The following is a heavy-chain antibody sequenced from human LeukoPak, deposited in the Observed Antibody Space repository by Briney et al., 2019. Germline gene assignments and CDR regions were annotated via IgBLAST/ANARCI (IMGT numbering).Heavy chain of an antibody. CDR3: APTIGNQRYWFDP. Sequence: GASVKVSCKASGYTFTDYYIHWVRQAPGQGLEWMGWINPNSGGTNYPQKFQGRVTMTRDTSISTAYMELSSLRSEDTAVYYCAPTIGNQRYWFDPWGQGTLVTVSS. J-gene: IGHJ5*02. CDR2: INPNSGGT. CDR1: GYTFTDYY. D-gene: IGHD4-23*01. V-gene: IGHV1-2*02.